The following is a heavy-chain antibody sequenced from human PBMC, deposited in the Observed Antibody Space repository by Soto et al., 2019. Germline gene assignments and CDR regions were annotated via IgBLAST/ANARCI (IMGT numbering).Heavy chain of an antibody. CDR3: AKDLISPYSSGWYFYYYYGMDV. CDR2: FGSSGNT. D-gene: IGHD6-19*01. Sequence: PGGSLRLSCAASGFTFSNYGMSWVRQAPGKGLEWVSTFGSSGNTYYADSVKGRFTISRDNSKNTLYLQMNSLRAEDTAVYYCAKDLISPYSSGWYFYYYYGMDVWGQGTTVTVSS. V-gene: IGHV3-23*01. J-gene: IGHJ6*02. CDR1: GFTFSNYG.